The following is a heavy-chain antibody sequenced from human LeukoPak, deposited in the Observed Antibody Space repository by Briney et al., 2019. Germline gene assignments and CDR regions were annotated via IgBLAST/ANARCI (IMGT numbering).Heavy chain of an antibody. CDR2: INPNNGDS. J-gene: IGHJ5*02. Sequence: ASVKVSCKASGYTFTGYYVHWVRQAPGQGLEWMGRINPNNGDSNFAQKFQGRVTMTRDTSISTVYVDLSRLRSDDTAVYYCARMSSPLQYNWFDPWGQGTLVTVSS. CDR1: GYTFTGYY. V-gene: IGHV1-2*06. D-gene: IGHD1-14*01. CDR3: ARMSSPLQYNWFDP.